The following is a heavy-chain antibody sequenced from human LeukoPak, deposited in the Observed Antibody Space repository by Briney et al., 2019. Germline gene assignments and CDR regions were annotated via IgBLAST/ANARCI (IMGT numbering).Heavy chain of an antibody. CDR2: ISSSGNTI. CDR1: GFTFSGYE. D-gene: IGHD4-11*01. J-gene: IGHJ4*02. Sequence: PGGSLRLSCVASGFTFSGYEMNWVRQAPGKGLEWVSFISSSGNTIYYADSVKGRFTISRDNAKNSLYLQMHSLRAEDTAVYYCARVSDYSNYFDFWGQGTLVTVSS. CDR3: ARVSDYSNYFDF. V-gene: IGHV3-48*03.